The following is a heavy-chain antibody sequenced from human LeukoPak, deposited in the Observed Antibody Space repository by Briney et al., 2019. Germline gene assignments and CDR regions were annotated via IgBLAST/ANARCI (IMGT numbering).Heavy chain of an antibody. CDR1: GFTFNSYA. D-gene: IGHD5-12*01. V-gene: IGHV3-30*04. CDR2: ISYDGSNK. Sequence: PGGSLRLSCAASGFTFNSYAIHWVRQAPGKGLEWVAVISYDGSNKYYADSVKGRLTISRDNSKNTLYLQLNSLRPEDTAVYYCARDQLAYSGYDTLFDYWGQGTLVTVSS. CDR3: ARDQLAYSGYDTLFDY. J-gene: IGHJ4*02.